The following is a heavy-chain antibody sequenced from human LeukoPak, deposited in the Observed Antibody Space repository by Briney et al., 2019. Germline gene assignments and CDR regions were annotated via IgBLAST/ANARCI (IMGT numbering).Heavy chain of an antibody. CDR3: ARGGFNTVRGVIIPSNSYYYYMDI. Sequence: GGSLRLSCAVSGFTFSAYSMNWVRQAPGKGLEWVSSITSGDFVYFADSLKGRFTISRDNAKSSLYLQMNSLRAEDTAVYYCARGGFNTVRGVIIPSNSYYYYMDIWGKGTTVTVSS. J-gene: IGHJ6*03. V-gene: IGHV3-21*01. CDR1: GFTFSAYS. D-gene: IGHD3-10*01. CDR2: ITSGDFV.